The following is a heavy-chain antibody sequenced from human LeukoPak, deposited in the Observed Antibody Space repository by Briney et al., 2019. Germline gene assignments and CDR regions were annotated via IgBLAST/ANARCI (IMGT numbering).Heavy chain of an antibody. D-gene: IGHD3-22*01. V-gene: IGHV3-30*04. CDR1: GFTFNNYA. CDR2: ISFDGNNK. J-gene: IGHJ4*02. Sequence: GGSLRLSCAASGFTFNNYAMHWVRQAPGKGLEWVAVISFDGNNKYYADSVRGRFTISRDNSKNTLYLQMNSLRAEDTAVYYCAREGYYYDSSGYYLRAYYFDYWGQGTLVTVSS. CDR3: AREGYYYDSSGYYLRAYYFDY.